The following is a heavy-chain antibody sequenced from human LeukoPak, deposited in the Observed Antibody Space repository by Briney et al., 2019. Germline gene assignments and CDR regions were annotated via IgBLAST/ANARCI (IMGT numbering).Heavy chain of an antibody. Sequence: GGSLRLSCAASGFTFSSYAMHWVRQAPGKGLEWVAVISYDGSNKYYADSVKGRFTISRDNAKNSLYLQMNSLRAEDTAVYYCARDRYSSSSLFDYWGQGTLVTVSS. V-gene: IGHV3-30-3*01. D-gene: IGHD6-6*01. CDR3: ARDRYSSSSLFDY. CDR2: ISYDGSNK. J-gene: IGHJ4*02. CDR1: GFTFSSYA.